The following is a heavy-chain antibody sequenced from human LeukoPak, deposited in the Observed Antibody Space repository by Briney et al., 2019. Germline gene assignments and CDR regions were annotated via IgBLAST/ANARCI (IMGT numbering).Heavy chain of an antibody. V-gene: IGHV1-24*01. J-gene: IGHJ4*02. D-gene: IGHD6-6*01. CDR2: FDPEDGET. CDR3: ARDKGTSYLSSFDY. Sequence: GASVKVSCKVSGYTLTELSMHWVRQAPGKGLEWMGRFDPEDGETIYAQKFQGRVTMTEDTSTDTAYMELSSLRSEDTAVYYCARDKGTSYLSSFDYWGQGTLVTVSS. CDR1: GYTLTELS.